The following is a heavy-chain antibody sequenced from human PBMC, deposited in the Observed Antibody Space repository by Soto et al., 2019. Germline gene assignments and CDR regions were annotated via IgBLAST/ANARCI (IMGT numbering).Heavy chain of an antibody. J-gene: IGHJ5*02. CDR1: GFTFSSYS. V-gene: IGHV3-48*04. Sequence: GGSLRLSCAASGFTFSSYSMNWVRQAPGKGLEWVSYISSSSSTIYYADSVKGRFTISRDNAKNSLFLQMNSLRVEDTAVYYCARDLGTVTTWPSEGWFDPWGQGTLVTVSS. CDR2: ISSSSSTI. D-gene: IGHD4-4*01. CDR3: ARDLGTVTTWPSEGWFDP.